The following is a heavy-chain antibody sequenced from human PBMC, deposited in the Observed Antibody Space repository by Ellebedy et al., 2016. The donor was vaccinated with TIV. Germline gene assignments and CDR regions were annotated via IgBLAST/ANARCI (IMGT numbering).Heavy chain of an antibody. V-gene: IGHV1-2*02. Sequence: ASVKVSCKTSGYVFTACYIHWVRQAPGQGLEWMGWINPDSGGTNLPQKFQGRVTMTRDTSVNTAYMEPSRLQSDDTAVYYCARVLRATSGMDVWGQGTTVIVS. CDR1: GYVFTACY. D-gene: IGHD4/OR15-4a*01. CDR2: INPDSGGT. CDR3: ARVLRATSGMDV. J-gene: IGHJ6*02.